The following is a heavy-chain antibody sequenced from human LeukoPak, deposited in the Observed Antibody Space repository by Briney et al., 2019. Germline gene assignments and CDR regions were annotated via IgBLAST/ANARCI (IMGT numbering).Heavy chain of an antibody. Sequence: GESLRISCQGSGYSFTSYWISWVRQMPGKGLEWMGRIDPSDSYTNYSPSFQGHVTISADKSISTAYLQWSSLKASDTAMYYCARHSYYYDSSGYYYGDYWGQGTLVTVSS. CDR1: GYSFTSYW. CDR2: IDPSDSYT. J-gene: IGHJ4*02. CDR3: ARHSYYYDSSGYYYGDY. V-gene: IGHV5-10-1*01. D-gene: IGHD3-22*01.